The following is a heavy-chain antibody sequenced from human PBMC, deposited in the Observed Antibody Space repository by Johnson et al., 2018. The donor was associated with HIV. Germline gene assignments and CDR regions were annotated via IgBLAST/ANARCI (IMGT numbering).Heavy chain of an antibody. J-gene: IGHJ3*02. D-gene: IGHD3-3*02. CDR2: ISYDGSNK. Sequence: QMLLVESGGGLVQPGGSQRLSCVASGFTFSNYDMDWVRQAPGKGLEWVVSISYDGSNKYYADSVKGRFTISRDNSNNTLDLQMNSLRTEDTGVYYCAKAFCPGCDAFEIWGQGTLVTVSS. CDR1: GFTFSNYD. V-gene: IGHV3-30*18. CDR3: AKAFCPGCDAFEI.